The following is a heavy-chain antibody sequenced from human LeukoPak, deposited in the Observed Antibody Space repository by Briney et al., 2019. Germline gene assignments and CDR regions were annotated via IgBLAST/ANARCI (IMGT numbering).Heavy chain of an antibody. D-gene: IGHD5-12*01. CDR1: GYTFTIYY. CDR3: ARDPANSGYEIDY. Sequence: ASVTVSCTASGYTFTIYYMHWVRQAPGQGLEWMGIINPSGGSTSYAQKFQGRVTMTRDTSTSTVYMELSSLRSEDTAVYYCARDPANSGYEIDYWGQGTLVTVSS. CDR2: INPSGGST. V-gene: IGHV1-46*01. J-gene: IGHJ4*02.